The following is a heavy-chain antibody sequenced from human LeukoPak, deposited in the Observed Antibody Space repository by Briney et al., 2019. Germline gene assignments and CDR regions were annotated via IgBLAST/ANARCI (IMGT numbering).Heavy chain of an antibody. D-gene: IGHD6-13*01. CDR2: IYHSGST. Sequence: SETLSLTCAVSGGSISSSNWWSWVRQPPGKGLEWIGEIYHSGSTNYNPSLKSRVTISVDKSKNQFSLKLSSVTAADTAVYYCARGSSSWYPEYYMDVWGKGTTVTVSS. CDR1: GGSISSSNW. J-gene: IGHJ6*03. CDR3: ARGSSSWYPEYYMDV. V-gene: IGHV4-4*02.